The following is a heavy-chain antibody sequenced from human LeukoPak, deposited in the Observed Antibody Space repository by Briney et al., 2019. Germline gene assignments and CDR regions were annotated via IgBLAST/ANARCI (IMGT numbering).Heavy chain of an antibody. CDR1: GFTFSSFG. CDR3: AKDHADIVVLPGAHIDS. Sequence: PGGSLRLSCAASGFTFSSFGMHWVRQAPGKGLEWLAVIPYDGSYKFYADSVKGRVTISRDDSKSTLYLQMNSLRADDTAVYLSAKDHADIVVLPGAHIDSWGQGTLVTVSS. D-gene: IGHD2-2*01. V-gene: IGHV3-30*18. J-gene: IGHJ4*02. CDR2: IPYDGSYK.